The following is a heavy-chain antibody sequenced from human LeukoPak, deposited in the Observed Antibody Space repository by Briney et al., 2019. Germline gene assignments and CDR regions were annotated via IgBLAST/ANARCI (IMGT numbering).Heavy chain of an antibody. J-gene: IGHJ3*02. CDR3: ARYYSGSYYGGAFDI. D-gene: IGHD1-26*01. CDR1: GVTFSSYA. V-gene: IGHV1-69*13. Sequence: RASVKVSCKASGVTFSSYAISWVRQAPGQGLEWIGGIIPIFGTANYAQKLQGRVTITADESTSTAYMELSSLRPEDTAVYYCARYYSGSYYGGAFDIWGQGTMVTVSS. CDR2: IIPIFGTA.